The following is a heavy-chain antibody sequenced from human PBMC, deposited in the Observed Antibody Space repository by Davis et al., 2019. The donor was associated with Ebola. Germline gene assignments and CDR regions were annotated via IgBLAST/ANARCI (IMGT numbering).Heavy chain of an antibody. J-gene: IGHJ6*02. CDR2: INHAGST. Sequence: SETLSLTCAVYGGSFSGYYWSWIRQPPGKGLEWIGEINHAGSTQYNPSLRSRVTISVDTSKNQFSLNVRSVTAADTAVYYCARVYDPYYYYGMDVWGQGTTVTVSS. V-gene: IGHV4-34*01. CDR1: GGSFSGYY. CDR3: ARVYDPYYYYGMDV. D-gene: IGHD3-22*01.